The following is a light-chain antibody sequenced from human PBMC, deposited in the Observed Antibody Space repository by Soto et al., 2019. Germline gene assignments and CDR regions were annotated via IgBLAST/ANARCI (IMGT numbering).Light chain of an antibody. V-gene: IGKV1-6*01. J-gene: IGKJ4*01. CDR1: QGIRND. Sequence: AIQMTQSPSSLSASVGDRVTITCRARQGIRNDLGWYQQKPGKAPKLLIYAASSLQSGVPSRFSGSGSGTDFTLTISRLQPEDFATYYCLQDYNCPLTFGGGTKVEIK. CDR2: AAS. CDR3: LQDYNCPLT.